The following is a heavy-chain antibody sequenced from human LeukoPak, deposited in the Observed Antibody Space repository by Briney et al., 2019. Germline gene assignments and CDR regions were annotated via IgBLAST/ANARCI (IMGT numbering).Heavy chain of an antibody. Sequence: ASVKVSCKASGYTFTSYGISWVRQAPGQGLEWMGWISAYNGNTNYAQKFQGRVTMTTDTSTSTAYMELRSLRSDDTAVYYCAREYYDYVWGSYLRWFDPWGQGTLVTVSS. V-gene: IGHV1-18*01. CDR1: GYTFTSYG. J-gene: IGHJ5*02. D-gene: IGHD3-16*01. CDR3: AREYYDYVWGSYLRWFDP. CDR2: ISAYNGNT.